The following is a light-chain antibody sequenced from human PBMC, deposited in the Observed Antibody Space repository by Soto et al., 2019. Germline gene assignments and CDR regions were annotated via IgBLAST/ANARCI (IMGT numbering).Light chain of an antibody. CDR2: KAS. Sequence: DIQMTQSPSTLSASVGDRVTITCRASQSIIKWLAWYQQKPGKAPKLLIYKASSLESGVPSRFNVSGSRTHFTLTISSLQPDDFATYYCQPYITYPWTFGQWTKVEIK. CDR1: QSIIKW. V-gene: IGKV1-5*03. J-gene: IGKJ1*01. CDR3: QPYITYPWT.